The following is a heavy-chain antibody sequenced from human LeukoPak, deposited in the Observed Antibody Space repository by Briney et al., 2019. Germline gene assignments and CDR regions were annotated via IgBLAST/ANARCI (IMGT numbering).Heavy chain of an antibody. Sequence: GGSLRLSCAASGFTFSSYSMNWVRQAPGKELKWVSSISSSSSYIYYADSVKGRFTISRDNAKNSLYLQMNSLRAEDTAVYYCARGSRELLAFDYWGQGTLVTVSS. CDR3: ARGSRELLAFDY. V-gene: IGHV3-21*01. CDR2: ISSSSSYI. J-gene: IGHJ4*02. CDR1: GFTFSSYS. D-gene: IGHD1-26*01.